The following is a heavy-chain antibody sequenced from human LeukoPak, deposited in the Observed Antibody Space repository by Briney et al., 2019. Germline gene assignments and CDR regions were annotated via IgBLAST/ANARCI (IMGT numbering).Heavy chain of an antibody. CDR2: ISSSSSYI. Sequence: GGSLRLSCAASGFIFSNFNMHWIRQASVQGLEWVPSISSSSSYIHYADSVKGRFTISRDNAKNSLYLQMNSLRAEDTAVYYCARDTSGWNWFDPWGQGTLVTVSS. CDR3: ARDTSGWNWFDP. J-gene: IGHJ5*02. D-gene: IGHD6-19*01. V-gene: IGHV3-21*01. CDR1: GFIFSNFN.